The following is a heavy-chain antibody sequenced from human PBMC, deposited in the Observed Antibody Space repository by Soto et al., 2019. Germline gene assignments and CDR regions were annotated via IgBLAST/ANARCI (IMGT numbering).Heavy chain of an antibody. V-gene: IGHV2-5*02. CDR2: IYWDDDK. CDR1: GFSFTTDGMG. D-gene: IGHD2-15*01. CDR3: ALLFCAASSIRSYFDY. J-gene: IGHJ4*02. Sequence: QITLKESGPTLVKPTQTLTLTCTFSGFSFTTDGMGVGWIRQPPGKALEWLARIYWDDDKRYSPSLKSRRPIPKDALRNPVALTLTNMPPADTVTYYCALLFCAASSIRSYFDYWGQGTLVTVSS.